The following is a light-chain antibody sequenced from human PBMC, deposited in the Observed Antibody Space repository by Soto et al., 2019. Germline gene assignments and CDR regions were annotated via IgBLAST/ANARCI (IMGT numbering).Light chain of an antibody. CDR1: QSVSSN. CDR3: QRHNHWPRT. Sequence: EIVMTQSPPTLSVSPGERATLSCRASQSVSSNLVWYQQKPGQAPRVLIYGASTRATGIPARFSGSGSGTEFTLTISSLQSEDFAVYYCQRHNHWPRTFGQGTKVDIK. CDR2: GAS. J-gene: IGKJ1*01. V-gene: IGKV3-15*01.